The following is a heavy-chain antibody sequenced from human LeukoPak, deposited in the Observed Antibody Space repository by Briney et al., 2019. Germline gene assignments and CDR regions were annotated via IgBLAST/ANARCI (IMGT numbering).Heavy chain of an antibody. CDR2: INTNTGNP. Sequence: ASVKVSCKASGYTFSTHAMNWVRQAPGQGLEWMGWINTNTGNPTYAQGLTGRFVLSLDTAVSTAYLQISSLKAEDTAVYYCARDRSGYSWYYYYGMDVWGQGTTVTVSS. D-gene: IGHD6-19*01. CDR3: ARDRSGYSWYYYYGMDV. J-gene: IGHJ6*02. CDR1: GYTFSTHA. V-gene: IGHV7-4-1*02.